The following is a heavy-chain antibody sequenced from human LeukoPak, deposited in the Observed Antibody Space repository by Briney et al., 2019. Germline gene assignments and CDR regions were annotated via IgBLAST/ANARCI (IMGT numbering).Heavy chain of an antibody. D-gene: IGHD2-21*01. CDR2: IKSKTDGGTT. J-gene: IGHJ6*02. Sequence: GGSLRLSCAASGFTFSNAWMSWVRQAPGKGLEWVGRIKSKTDGGTTDYAAPVKGRFTISRDDSKNTLYLQMNSLRAEDTAVYYCAKGLGYSLYYGMDVWGQGTTVTVSS. CDR3: AKGLGYSLYYGMDV. V-gene: IGHV3-15*01. CDR1: GFTFSNAW.